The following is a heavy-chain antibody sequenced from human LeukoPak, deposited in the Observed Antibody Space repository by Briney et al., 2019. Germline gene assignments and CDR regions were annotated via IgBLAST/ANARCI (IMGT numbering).Heavy chain of an antibody. V-gene: IGHV4-61*01. D-gene: IGHD6-13*01. CDR2: IYCSGST. J-gene: IGHJ4*02. Sequence: PSETLSLTCTVSGGSVSSGSYYWSWIRQPPGKGLEWIGYIYCSGSTNYNPSLKSRVTISVDTSKNQFSLKLSSVTAADTAVYYCATGYSSSCLDYWGQGALVTVSS. CDR3: ATGYSSSCLDY. CDR1: GGSVSSGSYY.